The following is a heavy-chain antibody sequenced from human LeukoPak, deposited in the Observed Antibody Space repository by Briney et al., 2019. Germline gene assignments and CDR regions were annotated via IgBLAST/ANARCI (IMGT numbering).Heavy chain of an antibody. J-gene: IGHJ4*02. D-gene: IGHD6-13*01. CDR2: INPNSGGT. CDR3: ARAPYSSSWYDGY. Sequence: AASVKVSCKASGYTFTGYYMHWVRQAPGQGLEWMGWINPNSGGTNYAQKFQGRVTMTRDTSISTAYMELSRLRSDDTAVYYCARAPYSSSWYDGYWGQGTLVTVSS. V-gene: IGHV1-2*02. CDR1: GYTFTGYY.